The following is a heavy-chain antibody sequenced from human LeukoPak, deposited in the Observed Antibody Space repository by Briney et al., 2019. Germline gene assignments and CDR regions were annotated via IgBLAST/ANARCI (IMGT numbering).Heavy chain of an antibody. CDR2: ISAYNGNT. V-gene: IGHV1-18*01. Sequence: ASVKVSCKASGYTFTSYGISWVRQAPGQGLEWMGWISAYNGNTSYAQKLQGRVTMTTDTSTSTAYMELRSLRSDDTAVYYCAREVRRHRYCSSTSCKPYGMDVWGQGTTVTVSS. CDR1: GYTFTSYG. CDR3: AREVRRHRYCSSTSCKPYGMDV. D-gene: IGHD2-2*01. J-gene: IGHJ6*02.